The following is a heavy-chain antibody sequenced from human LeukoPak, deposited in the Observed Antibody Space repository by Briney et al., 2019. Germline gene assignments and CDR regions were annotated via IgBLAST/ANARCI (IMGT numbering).Heavy chain of an antibody. CDR1: GYSFTGYW. CDR2: IYPGDSDT. J-gene: IGHJ6*02. Sequence: GESLKISCKGSGYSFTGYWIGWVRQMPGKGLEWMGIIYPGDSDTRYSPSFQGQVTISADKSISTAYLQWSSLKASDTAMYYCARHRRYSSSYDYYYYGMDVWGQGTTVTVSS. CDR3: ARHRRYSSSYDYYYYGMDV. V-gene: IGHV5-51*01. D-gene: IGHD6-6*01.